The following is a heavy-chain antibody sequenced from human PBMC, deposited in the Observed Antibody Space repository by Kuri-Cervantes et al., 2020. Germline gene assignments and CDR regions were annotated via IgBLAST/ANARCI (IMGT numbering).Heavy chain of an antibody. Sequence: GESLKISCAASGFTFDDYGMSWVRQAPGKGLEWVSGINWNGGSTGYADSVKGRFTISRDNSKNTLYLQMNSLRVEDTAVYYCAKDVDTAIYFDYWGQGTLVTVSS. CDR1: GFTFDDYG. V-gene: IGHV3-20*04. J-gene: IGHJ4*02. CDR2: INWNGGST. D-gene: IGHD5-18*01. CDR3: AKDVDTAIYFDY.